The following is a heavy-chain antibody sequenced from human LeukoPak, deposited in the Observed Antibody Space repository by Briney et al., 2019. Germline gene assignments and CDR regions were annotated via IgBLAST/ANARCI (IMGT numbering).Heavy chain of an antibody. Sequence: SETLSLTCTVSGGSISSYYWSWIRQPPGKGLEWIGYIYYSGSTNYNPSLKSRVTISVDTSKNQFSLKLSSVTAADTAVYYCARLRIGDSGSSYYFDYWGQGTLVTVSS. J-gene: IGHJ4*02. CDR2: IYYSGST. V-gene: IGHV4-59*01. CDR1: GGSISSYY. D-gene: IGHD1-26*01. CDR3: ARLRIGDSGSSYYFDY.